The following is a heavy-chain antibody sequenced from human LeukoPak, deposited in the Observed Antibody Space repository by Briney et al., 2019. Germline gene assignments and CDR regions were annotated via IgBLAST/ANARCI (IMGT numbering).Heavy chain of an antibody. V-gene: IGHV7-4-1*02. Sequence: GASVKVSCKTSGYTFTNYAMNWVRQAPGQGLEWMGWIHPSTGNPTYAQGFTGRFVFSLDTSVSTTYLQISSLKAEDTAVYYCARASHFLGGLSLPDYWGQGTLVTVSS. CDR2: IHPSTGNP. CDR3: ARASHFLGGLSLPDY. D-gene: IGHD3-16*02. CDR1: GYTFTNYA. J-gene: IGHJ4*02.